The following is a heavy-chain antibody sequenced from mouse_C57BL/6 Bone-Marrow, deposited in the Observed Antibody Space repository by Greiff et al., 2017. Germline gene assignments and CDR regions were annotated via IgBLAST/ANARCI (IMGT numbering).Heavy chain of an antibody. CDR1: GFNIKDDY. Sequence: VQLQQSGAELVRPGASVKLSCTASGFNIKDDYMHWVKQRPEQGLEWIGWIDPENGDTEYASKFQGKATITADTSSNTAYLRLSSLTSEDTAVYYCTTGDYGSSYWYFDVWGTGTTVTVSS. J-gene: IGHJ1*03. D-gene: IGHD1-1*01. CDR2: IDPENGDT. CDR3: TTGDYGSSYWYFDV. V-gene: IGHV14-4*01.